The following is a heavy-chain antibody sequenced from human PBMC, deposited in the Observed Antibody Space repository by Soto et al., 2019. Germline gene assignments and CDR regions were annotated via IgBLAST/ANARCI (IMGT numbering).Heavy chain of an antibody. V-gene: IGHV3-23*01. D-gene: IGHD6-13*01. CDR1: GFTFSSYA. J-gene: IGHJ5*02. CDR2: ISGSGGST. CDR3: ARHPDRAAAGWFDP. Sequence: GGSLRLSCAASGFTFSSYAMSWVRQAPGKGLEWVSAISGSGGSTYYADSVKGRFTISRDNSKNTLYLQWSSLKASDTAMYYCARHPDRAAAGWFDPWGQGTLVTVSS.